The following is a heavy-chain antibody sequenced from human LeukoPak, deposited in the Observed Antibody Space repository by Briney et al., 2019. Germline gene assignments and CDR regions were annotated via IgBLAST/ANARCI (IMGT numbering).Heavy chain of an antibody. CDR2: IKQDGSEK. CDR3: ARVVYSSGWSYYFDY. Sequence: GGSLRLSCAASGFTDSDYWMNWVRQAPGKDLEWVANIKQDGSEKYSLDSVKGRFTISRDNARNSLYLQMNSLRAEDTAVYYCARVVYSSGWSYYFDYWGQGILVTVSS. J-gene: IGHJ4*02. D-gene: IGHD6-19*01. CDR1: GFTDSDYW. V-gene: IGHV3-7*04.